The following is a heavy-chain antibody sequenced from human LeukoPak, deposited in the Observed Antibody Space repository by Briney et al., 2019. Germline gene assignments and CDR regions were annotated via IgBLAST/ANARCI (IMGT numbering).Heavy chain of an antibody. CDR1: GYTFTSYA. V-gene: IGHV7-4-1*02. CDR2: INTNTGNP. J-gene: IGHJ4*02. D-gene: IGHD5-12*01. Sequence: GASVKVSCKASGYTFTSYAMNWVRQAPGQGLEWMGWINTNTGNPTYAQGFTGRFVFSLDTSVSTAYLQISSLKAEDTAVYYCARVPIGAKRKRGGGYFDYWGQGTLVTVSS. CDR3: ARVPIGAKRKRGGGYFDY.